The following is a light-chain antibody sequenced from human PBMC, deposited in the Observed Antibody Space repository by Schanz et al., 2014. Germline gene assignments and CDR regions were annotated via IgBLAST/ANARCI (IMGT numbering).Light chain of an antibody. CDR3: SSYTGSNNLGVV. CDR2: DVR. CDR1: SSDVGTYNY. Sequence: QSVLTQPPSASGSPGQSVTISCTGTSSDVGTYNYVSWYQQHPGKAPKVMIYDVRKRPSGVPDRFSGSKSGNTASLTVSGLQAEDEADYYCSSYTGSNNLGVVFGGGTKLTVL. J-gene: IGLJ2*01. V-gene: IGLV2-8*01.